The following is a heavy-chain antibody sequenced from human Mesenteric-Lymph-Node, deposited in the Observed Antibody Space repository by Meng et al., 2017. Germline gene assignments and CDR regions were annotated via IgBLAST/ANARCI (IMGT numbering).Heavy chain of an antibody. Sequence: SETLSLTCSVSGYSISSGYYWGWIRQPPGKGLEWIGSIYYSGSTYYNPSLKSRVTISGDTSKNQFSLKLSSVTAADTAVYYCARDIGTTVTGAYYFDYWGQGTLVTVSS. CDR2: IYYSGST. D-gene: IGHD4-17*01. V-gene: IGHV4-38-2*02. CDR3: ARDIGTTVTGAYYFDY. J-gene: IGHJ4*02. CDR1: GYSISSGYY.